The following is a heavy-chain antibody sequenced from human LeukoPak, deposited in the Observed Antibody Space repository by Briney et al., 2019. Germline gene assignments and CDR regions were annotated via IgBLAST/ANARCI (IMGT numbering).Heavy chain of an antibody. CDR1: GYSFTSYW. J-gene: IGHJ6*03. V-gene: IGHV5-51*01. CDR3: ARLTKPSSDFWSLSYYYYMDV. D-gene: IGHD3-3*01. CDR2: IYPGDSDT. Sequence: PGESLKISCKGSGYSFTSYWIGWVRQMPGKGLEWMGIIYPGDSDTRYSPSFQGQVTISADKSISTAYLQWSSLKASDTAMYYCARLTKPSSDFWSLSYYYYMDVWGKGTTVTVSS.